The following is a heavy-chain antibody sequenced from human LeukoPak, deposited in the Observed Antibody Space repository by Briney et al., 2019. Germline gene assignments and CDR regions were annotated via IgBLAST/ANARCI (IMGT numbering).Heavy chain of an antibody. Sequence: GGSLRLSCAASGFTFSSYSMNWVRQAPGKGLEWVSYISSSSGTIYYADSVKGRFTISRDNSKNTLYLQMNSLRAEDTAVYYCARESIVVVVAATGGVDYWGQGTLVTVSS. D-gene: IGHD2-15*01. CDR3: ARESIVVVVAATGGVDY. CDR1: GFTFSSYS. V-gene: IGHV3-48*01. J-gene: IGHJ4*02. CDR2: ISSSSGTI.